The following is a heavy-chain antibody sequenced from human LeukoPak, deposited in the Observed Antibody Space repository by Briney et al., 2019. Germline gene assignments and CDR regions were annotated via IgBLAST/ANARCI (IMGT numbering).Heavy chain of an antibody. Sequence: GGSLRLSCAASGFTFSSYAMSWVRQAPGKGLEWVSAISGSGGSTYYADSVKGRFTISRDNSKNTLYLQVNSLRAEDTAVYYCAKFLPTHIVVANYYFDYWGQGTLVTVSS. D-gene: IGHD2-21*01. J-gene: IGHJ4*02. CDR1: GFTFSSYA. V-gene: IGHV3-23*01. CDR3: AKFLPTHIVVANYYFDY. CDR2: ISGSGGST.